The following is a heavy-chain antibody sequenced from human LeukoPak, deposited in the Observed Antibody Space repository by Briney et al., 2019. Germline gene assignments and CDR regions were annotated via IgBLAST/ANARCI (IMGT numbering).Heavy chain of an antibody. CDR3: ARRSWAFDI. Sequence: SETLSLTCAVYGGSFSGYYWSWIRQPPGKGLEWIREINHSGSTNYNPSLKSRVTISVDTSKNQFSLKLSSVTAADTAVYYCARRSWAFDIWGQGTMVTVSS. D-gene: IGHD3-16*02. CDR2: INHSGST. V-gene: IGHV4-34*01. CDR1: GGSFSGYY. J-gene: IGHJ3*02.